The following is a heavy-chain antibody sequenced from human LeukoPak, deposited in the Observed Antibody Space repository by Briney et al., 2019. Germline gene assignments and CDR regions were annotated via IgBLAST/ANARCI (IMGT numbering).Heavy chain of an antibody. CDR1: GFTFSSYA. J-gene: IGHJ6*03. Sequence: GGSLRLSCAASGFTFSSYAMSWVRQAPGKGLEWVSYISSSSSTIYYADSVKGRFTISRDNAKNSLYLQMNSLRAEDTAVYYCARDGRSIDILTGYYSYYYYYMDVWGKGTTVTVSS. CDR3: ARDGRSIDILTGYYSYYYYYMDV. V-gene: IGHV3-48*01. D-gene: IGHD3-9*01. CDR2: ISSSSSTI.